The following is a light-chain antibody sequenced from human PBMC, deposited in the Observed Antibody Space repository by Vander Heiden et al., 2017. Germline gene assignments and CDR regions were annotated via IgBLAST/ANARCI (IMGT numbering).Light chain of an antibody. Sequence: QSALTQPRSVSGSPGQSVTITCTGTSSDVGGYNYVSWDQQHPGKAPKRMIYDVSKRPSGVPDRFSGSKSGNTASLTISGLQAEDEADYYCCSYAGSVFGGGTKLTVL. CDR3: CSYAGSV. CDR2: DVS. CDR1: SSDVGGYNY. V-gene: IGLV2-11*01. J-gene: IGLJ2*01.